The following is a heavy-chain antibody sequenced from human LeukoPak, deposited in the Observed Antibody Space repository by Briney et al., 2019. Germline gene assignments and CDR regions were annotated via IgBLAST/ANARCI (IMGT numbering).Heavy chain of an antibody. CDR1: GFTFSSYS. D-gene: IGHD6-19*01. CDR2: ISSSSSYI. Sequence: GGPLRLSCAASGFTFSSYSMNWVRQAPGKGLEWVSSISSSSSYIYYADSVKGRFTISRDNAKNSLYLQMNSLRAEDTAVYYCARALHSIAVAGRSWYEDYWGQGTLVTVSS. J-gene: IGHJ4*02. CDR3: ARALHSIAVAGRSWYEDY. V-gene: IGHV3-21*01.